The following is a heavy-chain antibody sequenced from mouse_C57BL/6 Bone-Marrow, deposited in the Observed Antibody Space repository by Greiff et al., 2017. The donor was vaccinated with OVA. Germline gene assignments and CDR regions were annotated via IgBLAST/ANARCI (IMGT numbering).Heavy chain of an antibody. CDR2: IDPENGDT. D-gene: IGHD1-1*01. CDR3: TTGVTTVVADY. CDR1: GFNIKDDY. Sequence: EVQLQQSGAELVRPGASVKLSCTASGFNIKDDYMHWVKQRPEQGLEWIGWIDPENGDTEYASKFQGKATITADTSSNTAYLQLSSLTSEDTAVDYGTTGVTTVVADYWGQGTTLTVSS. J-gene: IGHJ2*01. V-gene: IGHV14-4*01.